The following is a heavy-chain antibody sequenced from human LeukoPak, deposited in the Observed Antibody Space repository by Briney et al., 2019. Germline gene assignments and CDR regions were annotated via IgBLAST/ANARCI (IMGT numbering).Heavy chain of an antibody. D-gene: IGHD6-19*01. V-gene: IGHV3-7*01. Sequence: PGGSLRLSCAASGFTLSNYWMSWVRQAPGKGLEWVANIKQDGSKLSYVDSVKGRFTVSRDNAKNSLYLQMEGLRVEDTAVYYCASRRSGWPNDAFDIWGQGTMVTVTS. CDR3: ASRRSGWPNDAFDI. J-gene: IGHJ3*02. CDR1: GFTLSNYW. CDR2: IKQDGSKL.